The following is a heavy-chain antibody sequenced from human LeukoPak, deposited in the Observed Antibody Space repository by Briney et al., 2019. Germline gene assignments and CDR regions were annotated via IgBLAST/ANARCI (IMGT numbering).Heavy chain of an antibody. Sequence: PSETLSLTCAVYGGSFSGYYWSWIRQPPGKGLEWIGEINHSGSTNYNPSLKSRVTISVDTSKNQFSLKLSSVTAADTAVYYCARRSILTGFGYFDYWGQGTLVTVSS. D-gene: IGHD3-9*01. J-gene: IGHJ4*02. V-gene: IGHV4-34*01. CDR1: GGSFSGYY. CDR3: ARRSILTGFGYFDY. CDR2: INHSGST.